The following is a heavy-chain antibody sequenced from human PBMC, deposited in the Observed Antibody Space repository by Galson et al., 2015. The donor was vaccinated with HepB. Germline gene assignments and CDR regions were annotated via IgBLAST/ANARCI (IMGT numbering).Heavy chain of an antibody. J-gene: IGHJ4*02. V-gene: IGHV1-46*01. D-gene: IGHD3-10*01. Sequence: SVKVSCKASGYTFTSYDMHWVRQAPGQGLEWMGIINPSGGSTDYAQKFRGRLTMTRDTSTSTVFMELSSLRSEDTAVYHCARGVLLWDGPDYWGQGTLVTVSS. CDR3: ARGVLLWDGPDY. CDR2: INPSGGST. CDR1: GYTFTSYD.